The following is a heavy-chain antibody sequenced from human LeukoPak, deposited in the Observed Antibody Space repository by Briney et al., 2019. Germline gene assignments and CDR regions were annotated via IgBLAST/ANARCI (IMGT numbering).Heavy chain of an antibody. Sequence: SVKVSCKASGGTFSSYAISWVRQAPGQGLEWMGRIIPIFGAANYAQKFQGRVTITTDESTSTAYMELSSLRSEDTAVYYCARAVHYDSSGYTLTPYFDYWGQGTLVTVSS. CDR1: GGTFSSYA. CDR3: ARAVHYDSSGYTLTPYFDY. J-gene: IGHJ4*02. V-gene: IGHV1-69*05. D-gene: IGHD3-22*01. CDR2: IIPIFGAA.